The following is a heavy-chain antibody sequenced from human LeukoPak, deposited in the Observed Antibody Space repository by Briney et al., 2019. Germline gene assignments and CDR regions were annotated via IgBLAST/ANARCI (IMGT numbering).Heavy chain of an antibody. Sequence: GGSLRLSCVASGFTFSSYEMNWVRQAPGKGLEWASYIRSGGSTKYYADSVKGRFTISRDNAKYSLYLQMNSLRAEDTAVYYCARAHLLAAASTGDYWGQGTLVIVSS. CDR1: GFTFSSYE. CDR2: IRSGGSTK. D-gene: IGHD6-13*01. CDR3: ARAHLLAAASTGDY. J-gene: IGHJ4*02. V-gene: IGHV3-48*03.